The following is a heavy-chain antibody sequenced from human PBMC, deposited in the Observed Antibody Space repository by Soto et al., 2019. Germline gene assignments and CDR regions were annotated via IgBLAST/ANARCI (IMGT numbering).Heavy chain of an antibody. D-gene: IGHD2-15*01. Sequence: PGESLKISCKGSGYRFTTAWIAWGRQMPGKGLEWMGIIHPADSDTTYSPSFHGQVTISADMSISTAYLRWRSLKASATAIYYCARGISGCSGAEYFDPWGQGNLVTVS. J-gene: IGHJ5*02. CDR1: GYRFTTAW. V-gene: IGHV5-51*01. CDR3: ARGISGCSGAEYFDP. CDR2: IHPADSDT.